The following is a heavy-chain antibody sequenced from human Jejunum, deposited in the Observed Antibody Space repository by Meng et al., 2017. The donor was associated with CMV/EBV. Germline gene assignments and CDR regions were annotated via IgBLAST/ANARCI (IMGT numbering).Heavy chain of an antibody. Sequence: GSNNNAAWNWIRQSPSRGLEWLGRTFHRSKWYNDYAVSVKSRITISPDTSKNQFSLHLNSVTPEDTAVYYCARGLPNYYYYGMDVWGQGTTVTVSS. CDR2: TFHRSKWYN. D-gene: IGHD4-11*01. J-gene: IGHJ6*02. V-gene: IGHV6-1*01. CDR1: GSNNNAA. CDR3: ARGLPNYYYYGMDV.